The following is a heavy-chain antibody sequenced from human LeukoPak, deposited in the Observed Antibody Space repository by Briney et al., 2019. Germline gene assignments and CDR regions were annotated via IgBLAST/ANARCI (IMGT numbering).Heavy chain of an antibody. D-gene: IGHD4-23*01. V-gene: IGHV3-30*02. J-gene: IGHJ4*02. CDR3: TKDLRYYYADNHSEMDDHDY. Sequence: GGSLRLSCAASGFTFSTYEMSWVRQAPGKGLEWVAFIRYDGTKKYYADSVKGRFTISRDNSKNTLSLQMNSLRPEDTALYYCTKDLRYYYADNHSEMDDHDYWGQGTLVTVSS. CDR2: IRYDGTKK. CDR1: GFTFSTYE.